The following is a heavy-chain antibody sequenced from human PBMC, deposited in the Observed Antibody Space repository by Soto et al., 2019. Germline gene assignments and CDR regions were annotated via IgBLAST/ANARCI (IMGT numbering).Heavy chain of an antibody. V-gene: IGHV1-18*01. D-gene: IGHD5-12*01. CDR3: ARVEMATIKGNAFDI. CDR1: GYTFINYG. Sequence: ASVKVSCKASGYTFINYGITWVRQAPGQGLEWMGWITPYNGNTNYAQKLQGRVTMTTDTSTSTAYMELRSLRSDDTAVYYCARVEMATIKGNAFDIWGQGTMVTVSS. CDR2: ITPYNGNT. J-gene: IGHJ3*02.